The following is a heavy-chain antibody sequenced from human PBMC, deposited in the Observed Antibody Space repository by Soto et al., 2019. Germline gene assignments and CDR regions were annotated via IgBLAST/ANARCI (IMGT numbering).Heavy chain of an antibody. D-gene: IGHD1-20*01. CDR1: GFSFSGYS. Sequence: EVQLVESGGGLVQPGGSLRLSCVASGFSFSGYSMNWVRQDPRKGLQWVSFINSGGTAIYYADSVKGRFTISRDNAKNSRDVQMNSLRVEDKAVYYGVRDNWNRRSDHGFDPWRQGTLVTLSS. CDR2: INSGGTAI. J-gene: IGHJ5*02. CDR3: VRDNWNRRSDHGFDP. V-gene: IGHV3-48*01.